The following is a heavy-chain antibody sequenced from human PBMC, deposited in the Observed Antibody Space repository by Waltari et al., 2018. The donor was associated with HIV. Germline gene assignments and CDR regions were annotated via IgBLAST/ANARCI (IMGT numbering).Heavy chain of an antibody. V-gene: IGHV3-21*02. CDR1: GVTFPNYT. Sequence: VRLMESGGGLVEPGGSLPIPCAATGVTFPNYTMNWIRHIPGKGLEWLASISRDNRESYFIDSIKGRFTISRDNAANSVFLHMDRLRVDDTARYFCVRDDPGYEPIDYWGRGTLVTVSS. CDR3: VRDDPGYEPIDY. J-gene: IGHJ4*02. CDR2: ISRDNRES. D-gene: IGHD2-2*01.